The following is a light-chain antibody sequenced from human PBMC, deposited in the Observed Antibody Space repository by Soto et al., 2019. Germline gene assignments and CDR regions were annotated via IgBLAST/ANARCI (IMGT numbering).Light chain of an antibody. Sequence: EIVMTHSPATLSVSPGERATLSCRASQSVSSNLAWYQQKPGQAPRLLIYGASTRATGIPARFSGSGSGTELTLTISSLQSEDFAVYYCQQYNNLPWTFGQGTKVEIK. V-gene: IGKV3-15*01. CDR2: GAS. J-gene: IGKJ1*01. CDR3: QQYNNLPWT. CDR1: QSVSSN.